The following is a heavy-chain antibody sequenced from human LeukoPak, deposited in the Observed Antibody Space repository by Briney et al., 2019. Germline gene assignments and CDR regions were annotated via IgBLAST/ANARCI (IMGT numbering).Heavy chain of an antibody. D-gene: IGHD3-10*01. Sequence: SETLSLTCTVSGGSISSYYWSWIRQPAGKGLEWIGRIYTSGSTNYNPSLKSRVTMSVDTSKNQFSLKLSSVTAADTAVYYCARQIARAFGFRGAEDVYYFDYWGQGTLVTVSS. CDR3: ARQIARAFGFRGAEDVYYFDY. V-gene: IGHV4-4*07. J-gene: IGHJ4*02. CDR1: GGSISSYY. CDR2: IYTSGST.